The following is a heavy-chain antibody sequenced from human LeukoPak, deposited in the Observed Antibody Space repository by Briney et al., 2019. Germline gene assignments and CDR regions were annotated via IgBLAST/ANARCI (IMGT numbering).Heavy chain of an antibody. Sequence: GGSLRLSCAASGFTFSRYSMHWVRRAPGKGLEWVSYISSGTTTIYYADFVKGRFPISRDNAKNSLYLQMDSLRAEDTALYYCATWDAVYSRHFDYWGQGTLVTVSS. V-gene: IGHV3-48*01. CDR2: ISSGTTTI. CDR3: ATWDAVYSRHFDY. D-gene: IGHD3-9*01. CDR1: GFTFSRYS. J-gene: IGHJ4*02.